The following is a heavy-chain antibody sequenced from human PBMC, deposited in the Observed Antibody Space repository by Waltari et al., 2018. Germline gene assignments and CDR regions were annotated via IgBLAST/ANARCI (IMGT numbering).Heavy chain of an antibody. CDR1: GESVSGCY. V-gene: IGHV4-34*01. Sequence: QLQLQRWGAGLVKPSENLSRTCAVYGESVSGCYWSWPRQPPGKGLEWIGAINHSGSTIYNPSLKSRVTISVDTSKNQFSLKLSSVTAADTAVYYCARCGLLRNWFDPWGHGTLVTVSS. D-gene: IGHD3-22*01. CDR2: INHSGST. CDR3: ARCGLLRNWFDP. J-gene: IGHJ5*02.